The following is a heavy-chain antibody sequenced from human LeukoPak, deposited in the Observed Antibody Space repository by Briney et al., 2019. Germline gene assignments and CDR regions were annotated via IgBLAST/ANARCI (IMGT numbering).Heavy chain of an antibody. Sequence: EASVKVSCKASGYTFTSYDINWVRQAPGQGLEWMGWINTNTGNPTYAQGFTGRFVFSLDTSVSTAYLQISSLKAEDTAVYYCASRLYSSGPNGFDPWGQGTLVTVSS. J-gene: IGHJ5*02. CDR3: ASRLYSSGPNGFDP. V-gene: IGHV7-4-1*02. CDR2: INTNTGNP. CDR1: GYTFTSYD. D-gene: IGHD6-19*01.